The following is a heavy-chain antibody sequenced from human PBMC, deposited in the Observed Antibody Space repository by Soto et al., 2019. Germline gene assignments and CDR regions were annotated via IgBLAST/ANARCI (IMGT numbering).Heavy chain of an antibody. CDR3: ARDPQRCSGGSCSLDP. V-gene: IGHV4-4*07. D-gene: IGHD2-15*01. CDR1: GGSISSYY. J-gene: IGHJ5*02. Sequence: SETLSLTCTVSGGSISSYYWSWIRQPAGKGLEWIGRIYTSGSTNYNPSLKSRVTMSVDTSKNQFSLKLSSVTAADTAVYYCARDPQRCSGGSCSLDPWGQGTLVTVSS. CDR2: IYTSGST.